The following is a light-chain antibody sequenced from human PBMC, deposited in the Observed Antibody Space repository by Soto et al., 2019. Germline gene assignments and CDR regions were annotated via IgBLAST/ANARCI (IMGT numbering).Light chain of an antibody. CDR1: QTVNSN. CDR2: GAS. V-gene: IGKV3-15*01. Sequence: EIMMTQSPATLSLSPGERATLSCRASQTVNSNLAWYQQKPGQAPRLLIYGASTRATGIPARFSGSGSGTEFTLTISSLQSEDFAVYYCQQYNNWPRTFGQGTKVDIK. CDR3: QQYNNWPRT. J-gene: IGKJ1*01.